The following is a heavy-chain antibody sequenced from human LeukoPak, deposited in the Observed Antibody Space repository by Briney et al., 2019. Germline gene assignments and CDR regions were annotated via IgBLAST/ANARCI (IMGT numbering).Heavy chain of an antibody. CDR1: GFTFSDAW. D-gene: IGHD3-9*01. CDR3: TSQTRKYDILTGYYTVYYFDY. CDR2: IKSKTDGGTT. V-gene: IGHV3-15*01. Sequence: PGGFLRLSCAASGFTFSDAWMNWVRQAPGKGLEWVGRIKSKTDGGTTDYAAPVKGRFTISRDDSKNTLYLQMNSLKTEDTAVYYCTSQTRKYDILTGYYTVYYFDYWGQGTLVTVSS. J-gene: IGHJ4*02.